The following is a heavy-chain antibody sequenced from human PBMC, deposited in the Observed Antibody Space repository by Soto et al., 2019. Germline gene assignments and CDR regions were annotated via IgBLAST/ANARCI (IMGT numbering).Heavy chain of an antibody. J-gene: IGHJ5*02. D-gene: IGHD1-26*01. V-gene: IGHV1-3*04. CDR3: AKENPPKSGRYYDH. Sequence: ASVKVSCKASGYTFTNHAIHWVRQAPGQRLQWMGWIRTDTGDTGYSQKFQGRVTITRDTSASTAYVELSSLTSEDTAVYYCAKENPPKSGRYYDHWGLGTLVTV. CDR1: GYTFTNHA. CDR2: IRTDTGDT.